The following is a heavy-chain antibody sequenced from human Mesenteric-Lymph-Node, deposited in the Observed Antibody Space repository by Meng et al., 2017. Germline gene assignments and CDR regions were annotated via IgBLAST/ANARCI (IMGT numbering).Heavy chain of an antibody. CDR1: GGSISSSSYY. V-gene: IGHV4-39*07. D-gene: IGHD6-19*01. CDR2: IYYSGST. J-gene: IGHJ5*02. CDR3: ARARSSGWKNWFDP. Sequence: SETLSLTCTVSGGSISSSSYYWGWIRQPPGKGLEWIGSIYYSGSTYYNPSLKSRVTISVDTSKNQFSLKLSSVTAADTAVYYCARARSSGWKNWFDPWGQGTLVTVSS.